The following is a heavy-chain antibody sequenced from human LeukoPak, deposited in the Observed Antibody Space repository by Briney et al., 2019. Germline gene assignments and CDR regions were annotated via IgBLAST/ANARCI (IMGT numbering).Heavy chain of an antibody. V-gene: IGHV3-33*01. CDR1: GFTFSSYG. J-gene: IGHJ4*01. Sequence: GGSLRLSCAASGFTFSSYGMHWVRQAPGKGLEWVAVIWYDGSNKYYADSVKGRFTISRDNSKNTLYLQMSSLRAEDTAVYYCVMTAGPPTDHWGQGALVTVSS. CDR3: VMTAGPPTDH. CDR2: IWYDGSNK.